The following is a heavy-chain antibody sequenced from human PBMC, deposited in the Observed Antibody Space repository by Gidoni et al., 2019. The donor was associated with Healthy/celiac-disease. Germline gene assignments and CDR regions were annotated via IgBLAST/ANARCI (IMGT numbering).Heavy chain of an antibody. CDR2: ISYDGSNK. Sequence: QVPLVESGGGVVQPGRSLRLSCAASGFPFSSYGMHWVRQAPGKGLEWVAVISYDGSNKYYADSVKGRFTISRDNSKNTLYLQMNSLRAEDTAVYYCVKVTGDGYNYYYGMDVWGQGTTVTVSS. D-gene: IGHD5-12*01. V-gene: IGHV3-30*18. CDR1: GFPFSSYG. CDR3: VKVTGDGYNYYYGMDV. J-gene: IGHJ6*02.